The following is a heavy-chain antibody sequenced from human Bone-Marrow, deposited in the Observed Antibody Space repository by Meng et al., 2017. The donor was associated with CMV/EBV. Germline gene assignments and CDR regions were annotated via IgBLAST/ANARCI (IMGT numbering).Heavy chain of an antibody. CDR2: ISSSSSYI. Sequence: GESLKISGAASGFTFSSYSMNWVRQAPGKGLEWVSSISSSSSYIYYADSVKGRFTISRDNAKNSVFLQMNSLKAEDTAVYYCAHKFGGYALANCGQGTLVTVSS. V-gene: IGHV3-21*01. CDR3: AHKFGGYALAN. CDR1: GFTFSSYS. D-gene: IGHD5-12*01. J-gene: IGHJ4*02.